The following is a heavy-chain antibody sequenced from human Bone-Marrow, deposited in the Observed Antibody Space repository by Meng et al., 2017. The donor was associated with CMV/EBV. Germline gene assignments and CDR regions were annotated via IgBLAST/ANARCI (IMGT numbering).Heavy chain of an antibody. Sequence: ASVKVSCKASGYTFTSYGISWVRQAPGQGLEWMGIINPSGGSTSYAQKFQGRVTMTRDTSTSTVYMELSSLRSEDTAVYYCARTGSHYYFDYWGQGTLVTVSS. J-gene: IGHJ4*02. D-gene: IGHD1-26*01. CDR2: INPSGGST. V-gene: IGHV1-46*01. CDR1: GYTFTSYG. CDR3: ARTGSHYYFDY.